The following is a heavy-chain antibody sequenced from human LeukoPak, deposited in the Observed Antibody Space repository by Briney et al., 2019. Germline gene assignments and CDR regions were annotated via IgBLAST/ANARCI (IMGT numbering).Heavy chain of an antibody. D-gene: IGHD1-26*01. V-gene: IGHV4-4*07. CDR3: AREHGATHYFDY. CDR2: IYTSGST. CDR1: GFTVSSNY. J-gene: IGHJ4*02. Sequence: GSLRLSCAASGFTVSSNYMSWIRQPAGKGLEWIGRIYTSGSTNYNPSLKSRVTMSVDTSKNQFSLKLSSVTAADTAVYYCAREHGATHYFDYWGQGTLVTVSS.